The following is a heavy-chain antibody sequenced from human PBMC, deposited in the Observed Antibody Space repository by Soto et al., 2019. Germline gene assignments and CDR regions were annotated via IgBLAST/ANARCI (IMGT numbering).Heavy chain of an antibody. CDR2: INHSGST. V-gene: IGHV4-34*01. D-gene: IGHD3-9*01. Sequence: SETLSLTCAVYGGSFSGYYWSWIRQPPGKGLEWIGEINHSGSTNYNPSLKSRVTISVDTSKNQFSLKLSSVTAADTAVYYCARELRYFDWLPTYFDYWGQGTLVTSPQ. CDR3: ARELRYFDWLPTYFDY. CDR1: GGSFSGYY. J-gene: IGHJ4*02.